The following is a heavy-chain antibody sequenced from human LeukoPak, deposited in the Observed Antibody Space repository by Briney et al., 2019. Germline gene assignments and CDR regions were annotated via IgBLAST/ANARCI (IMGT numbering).Heavy chain of an antibody. CDR1: GYTFTGYY. CDR3: ARGYSSGWYLLGY. Sequence: GASVKVSCKASGYTFTGYYMHWVRQAPGQGLEWMGWINPNSGGTNYAQKFQGRVTMTRDTSISTAYMELSRLRSDDTAVYYCARGYSSGWYLLGYWGQGTLVTVSS. D-gene: IGHD6-19*01. V-gene: IGHV1-2*02. J-gene: IGHJ4*02. CDR2: INPNSGGT.